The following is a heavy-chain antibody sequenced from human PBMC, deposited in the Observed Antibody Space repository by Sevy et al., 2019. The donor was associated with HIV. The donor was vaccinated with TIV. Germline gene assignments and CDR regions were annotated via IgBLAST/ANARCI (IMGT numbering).Heavy chain of an antibody. V-gene: IGHV3-30*18. Sequence: GESLKISCVVSGISFTTSGMHWVRQAPGKGLEWVAVISYHGRDKFYAESVKGRSTISRDNSKNMLYLQMNSLRAEDTAVYYCAKDFTGYNGMDVWGQRTKVTVSS. CDR3: AKDFTGYNGMDV. D-gene: IGHD3-9*01. CDR2: ISYHGRDK. J-gene: IGHJ6*02. CDR1: GISFTTSG.